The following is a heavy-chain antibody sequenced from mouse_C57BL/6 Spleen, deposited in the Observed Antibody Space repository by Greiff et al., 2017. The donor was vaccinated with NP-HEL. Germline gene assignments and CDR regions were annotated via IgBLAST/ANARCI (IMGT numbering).Heavy chain of an antibody. D-gene: IGHD3-1*01. CDR3: ARDGPREYFDY. CDR2: ISGGGGNT. Sequence: EVQVVEPGGGLVKPGGSLKLSCAASGFTFSSYTMSWVRQTPEKRLEWVATISGGGGNTYYHDSVKGRFTISRDNAKNTLYLQMSSLRSEDTAVYYCARDGPREYFDYWGTGTTLTVSS. V-gene: IGHV5-9*04. CDR1: GFTFSSYT. J-gene: IGHJ2*01.